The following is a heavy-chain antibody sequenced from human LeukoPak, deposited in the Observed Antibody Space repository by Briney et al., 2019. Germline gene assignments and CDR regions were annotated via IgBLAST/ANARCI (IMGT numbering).Heavy chain of an antibody. CDR1: GGFISSHY. CDR2: IRDIGDT. Sequence: SETLSLTCTVSGGFISSHYWSWVRQPPGKGLEWIGHIRDIGDTNYNPSLGGRATLSIDTSKNQFSLRLRSVTAADTAVYYCAGDSLQVGVHWDDTFDMWGQGTRVTVSS. D-gene: IGHD1-26*01. J-gene: IGHJ3*02. V-gene: IGHV4-59*11. CDR3: AGDSLQVGVHWDDTFDM.